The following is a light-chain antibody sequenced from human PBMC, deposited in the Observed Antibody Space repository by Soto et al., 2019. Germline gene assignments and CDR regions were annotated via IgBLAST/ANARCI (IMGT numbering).Light chain of an antibody. Sequence: DIQMTQSPSTLSASVGDRVTITCRASQSISGWLAWYQQKPGKAPKLLIYDASNLESGVPSRFSGSGYGTDFTLTISSLQPDDFATYFCQQYNTYSTFGQGTRLEIK. CDR3: QQYNTYST. J-gene: IGKJ5*01. CDR2: DAS. CDR1: QSISGW. V-gene: IGKV1-5*01.